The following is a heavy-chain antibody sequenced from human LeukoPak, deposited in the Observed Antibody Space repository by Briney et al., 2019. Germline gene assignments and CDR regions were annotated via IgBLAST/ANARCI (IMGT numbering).Heavy chain of an antibody. Sequence: GGSLRLSCAASGFTFSSYWMHWVRQAPGKGLVWVSRINTDGSSTTYADSVKGRFTISRDNAKNTLYLQMNSLRAEDTAVYYCARGGALYYYDNSGLDYWGQGTLVTVSS. V-gene: IGHV3-74*01. J-gene: IGHJ4*02. CDR3: ARGGALYYYDNSGLDY. D-gene: IGHD3-22*01. CDR1: GFTFSSYW. CDR2: INTDGSST.